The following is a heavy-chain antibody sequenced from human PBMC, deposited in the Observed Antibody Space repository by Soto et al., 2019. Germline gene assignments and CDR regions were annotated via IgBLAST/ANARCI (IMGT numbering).Heavy chain of an antibody. J-gene: IGHJ4*02. V-gene: IGHV4-61*01. CDR1: GGSVSRGSYY. CDR3: ARFPSNNEKPMMGFDY. CDR2: IYYSGST. D-gene: IGHD3-22*01. Sequence: QVQLQESGPGLVKPSETLSLTCPVSGGSVSRGSYYWSWIRKPQGKGLEWIGYIYYSGSTNYNPSLKSRVTISVDTSKNQFSLKLSSVTAADTAVYYCARFPSNNEKPMMGFDYWGQGTLVTVSS.